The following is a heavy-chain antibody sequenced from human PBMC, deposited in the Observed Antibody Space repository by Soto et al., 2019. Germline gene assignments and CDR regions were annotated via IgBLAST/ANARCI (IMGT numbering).Heavy chain of an antibody. Sequence: QVQLVESGGGVVQPGRSLRLSCAASGFTFSSYGMHWVRQAPGKGLEWVAVIWYDGSNKYYADSVKGRFTISRDNSKNTLYLQMNSLRAEDTAVYYCARSPGHSYDFWSGYLESYYGMDVWGQGTTVTVSS. V-gene: IGHV3-33*01. CDR3: ARSPGHSYDFWSGYLESYYGMDV. J-gene: IGHJ6*02. CDR2: IWYDGSNK. CDR1: GFTFSSYG. D-gene: IGHD3-3*01.